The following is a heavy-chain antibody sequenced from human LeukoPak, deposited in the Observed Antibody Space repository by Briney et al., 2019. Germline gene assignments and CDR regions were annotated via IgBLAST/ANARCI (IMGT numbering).Heavy chain of an antibody. V-gene: IGHV4-4*02. J-gene: IGHJ4*02. CDR1: GGSISSSNW. D-gene: IGHD3-16*01. CDR2: IYHSGST. CDR3: ARQSGGVGTKVDY. Sequence: SGTLSLTCAVSGGSISSSNWWSWVRQPPGKGLEWTGEIYHSGSTNYNPSLKSRVTISVDKSKNQFSLKLSSVTAEDTAVYYCARQSGGVGTKVDYWGQGTLVTVSS.